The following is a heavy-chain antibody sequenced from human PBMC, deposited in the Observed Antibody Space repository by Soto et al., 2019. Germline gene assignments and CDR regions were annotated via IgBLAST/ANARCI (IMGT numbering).Heavy chain of an antibody. CDR2: ISFDGSNK. CDR1: GFTFRSYG. CDR3: ARRPDAFDI. V-gene: IGHV3-30*03. Sequence: QVQLVESGGGVVQPGRSLRLSCVASGFTFRSYGMHWVRQASGKGLEWVAVISFDGSNKYYADSVKGRFTISRDNSKNTLYLQMDSLRAEDTAVYYCARRPDAFDIWGRGTMVTVSS. J-gene: IGHJ3*02.